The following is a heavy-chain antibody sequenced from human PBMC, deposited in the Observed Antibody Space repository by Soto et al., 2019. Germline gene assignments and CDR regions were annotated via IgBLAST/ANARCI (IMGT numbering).Heavy chain of an antibody. D-gene: IGHD2-21*02. J-gene: IGHJ6*02. CDR2: INHSGST. V-gene: IGHV4-34*01. CDR1: GGSFSGYY. CDR3: ARVLAYCGGDCYFPWGHYYYYYGMDV. Sequence: PSETLSLTCAVYGGSFSGYYWSWIRQPPGKGLEWIGEINHSGSTNYNPSLKSRVTISVDTSKNQFSLKLSSVTAADTAVYYCARVLAYCGGDCYFPWGHYYYYYGMDVWGQGTTVTVSS.